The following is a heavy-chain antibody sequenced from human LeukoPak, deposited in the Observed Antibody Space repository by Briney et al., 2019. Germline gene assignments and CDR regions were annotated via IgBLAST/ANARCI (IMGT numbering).Heavy chain of an antibody. V-gene: IGHV4-61*02. CDR1: GGSTSSGSYY. CDR3: ARATYYYYYGMDV. Sequence: SQTLSLTCIVSGGSTSSGSYYWSWIRQPAGKGLEWIGRIYTSGSTNYNPSPKSRVTISVDASKNQFSLKLSSVTAADTAVYYCARATYYYYYGMDVWGQGTTVTVSS. J-gene: IGHJ6*02. CDR2: IYTSGST.